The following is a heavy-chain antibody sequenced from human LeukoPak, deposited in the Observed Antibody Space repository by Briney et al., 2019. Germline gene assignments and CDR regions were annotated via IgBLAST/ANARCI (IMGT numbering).Heavy chain of an antibody. CDR2: IRSKANNYAT. Sequence: PGGSLRLSCAASAFTFSGSAIHRVRQASGKGLEWVGRIRSKANNYATAYAASVEGRFTISRDDSKSTAYLQMNSLKTEDTAVYYCTRLTGADVFDIWGQGTMVTVSS. D-gene: IGHD3-10*01. J-gene: IGHJ3*02. CDR3: TRLTGADVFDI. V-gene: IGHV3-73*01. CDR1: AFTFSGSA.